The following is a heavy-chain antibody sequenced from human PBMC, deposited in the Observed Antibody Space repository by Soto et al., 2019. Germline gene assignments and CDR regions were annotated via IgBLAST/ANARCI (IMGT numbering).Heavy chain of an antibody. CDR1: GFSLTTDGGG. J-gene: IGHJ4*02. D-gene: IGHD3-10*01. CDR3: AHSRNLITEDAQVGDFDY. Sequence: QITLNESGPTLVKPTQTLTLTCSFSGFSLTTDGGGVDWVRQPPGEALEWLALIYWDDDERYSPSLKTRLTITNDPSKNQVVLIMTNMDPVDPATYYCAHSRNLITEDAQVGDFDYWGTGILGTVSS. CDR2: IYWDDDE. V-gene: IGHV2-5*02.